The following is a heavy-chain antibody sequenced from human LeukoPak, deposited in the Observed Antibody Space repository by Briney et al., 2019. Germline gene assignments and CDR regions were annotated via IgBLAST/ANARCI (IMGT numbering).Heavy chain of an antibody. CDR3: ATSLFSSNCLGY. V-gene: IGHV3-48*04. CDR1: GFTFSSYA. Sequence: PGGSLRLSCAASGFTFSSYAMNWVRQAPGKGLEWISYISSSSSTIYYADSVKGRFTISRDNAKNSLSLQMNSLRAEDTAVYYCATSLFSSNCLGYWGQGTLVTVSS. J-gene: IGHJ4*02. D-gene: IGHD6-19*01. CDR2: ISSSSSTI.